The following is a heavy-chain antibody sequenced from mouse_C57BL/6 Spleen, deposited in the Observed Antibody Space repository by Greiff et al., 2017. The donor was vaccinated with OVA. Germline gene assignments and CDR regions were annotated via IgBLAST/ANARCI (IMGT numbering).Heavy chain of an antibody. CDR2: IDPANGNP. J-gene: IGHJ3*01. CDR1: GFNIKNTY. D-gene: IGHD1-1*01. Sequence: VQLQQSVAELVRPGASVKLSCTASGFNIKNTYMHWVKQRPEQGLEWIGRIDPANGNPKYAPKFQGKATITADTASNTAYLQLSSLTSEDTAIYSCASPNYGSLAWFAYWGQGTLVTVSA. CDR3: ASPNYGSLAWFAY. V-gene: IGHV14-3*01.